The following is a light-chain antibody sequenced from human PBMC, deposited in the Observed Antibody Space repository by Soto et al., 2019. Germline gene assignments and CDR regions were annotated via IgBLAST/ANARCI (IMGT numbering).Light chain of an antibody. CDR3: QQRGT. V-gene: IGKV3-11*01. CDR1: QSVSSY. Sequence: EIVLTQSPATLSLSPGERATLSCRASQSVSSYLAWYQQKPGQAPRLLIYDASNRATVIPARFSGSGSGTDFTLAISSLEPEDFAVYYCQQRGTFGQGTKLEIK. CDR2: DAS. J-gene: IGKJ2*01.